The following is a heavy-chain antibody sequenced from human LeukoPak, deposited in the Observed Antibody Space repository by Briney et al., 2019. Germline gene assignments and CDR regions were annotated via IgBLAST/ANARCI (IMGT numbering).Heavy chain of an antibody. J-gene: IGHJ4*02. CDR3: RRDGSSSSFDY. CDR2: TYYRSKWYN. CDR1: VHILSINSAA. V-gene: IGHV6-1*01. D-gene: IGHD6-6*01. Sequence: SQTLSLTCAICVHILSINSAAWHWIRQSPSRGLEWLGRTYYRSKWYNDYAVSVKSRITINPDTSKNQFALQLNSVNSEDLAVYYCRRDGSSSSFDYWGQGTLVTVSS.